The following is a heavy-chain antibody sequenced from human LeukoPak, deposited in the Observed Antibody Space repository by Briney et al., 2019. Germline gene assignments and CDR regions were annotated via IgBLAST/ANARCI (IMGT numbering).Heavy chain of an antibody. D-gene: IGHD1-26*01. J-gene: IGHJ3*02. V-gene: IGHV4-31*03. CDR1: GDSMTSGGYY. CDR2: IYYRGST. Sequence: PSQTLSLTCTVSGDSMTSGGYYWVWLRQHPGQGLEWIGFIYYRGSTYYNPSLKSRVTISVDPSKNQFSLKLSSVTAVDTAVYYCARPISGSYSPYDAFDIWGQGTMVTVSS. CDR3: ARPISGSYSPYDAFDI.